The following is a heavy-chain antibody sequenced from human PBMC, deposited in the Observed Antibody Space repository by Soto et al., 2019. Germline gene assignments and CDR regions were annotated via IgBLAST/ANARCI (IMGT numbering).Heavy chain of an antibody. CDR3: VKSRGGNNFDFFD. V-gene: IGHV3-64D*06. CDR1: GFTFSSYA. J-gene: IGHJ4*02. D-gene: IGHD5-12*01. CDR2: VRGNGDPP. Sequence: LRLSCSASGFTFSSYAMHWVRQAPGKGLEYVSGVRGNGDPPFYADSVKGRFTISRDNSKNTLYLQMSSLSADDTAVYYCVKSRGGNNFDFFDWGQGXLVTVYS.